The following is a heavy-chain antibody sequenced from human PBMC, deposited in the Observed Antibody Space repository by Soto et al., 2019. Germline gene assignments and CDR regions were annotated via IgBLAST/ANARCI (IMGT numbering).Heavy chain of an antibody. J-gene: IGHJ6*02. V-gene: IGHV1-18*01. CDR3: ARDSPLSGSYYGMDV. Sequence: WACQSTGKGLEWMGWISAYNGNTNYAQKLQGRVTMTTDTSTSTAYMELRSLRSDDTAVYYCARDSPLSGSYYGMDVWGQGTTVTVSS. D-gene: IGHD1-26*01. CDR2: ISAYNGNT.